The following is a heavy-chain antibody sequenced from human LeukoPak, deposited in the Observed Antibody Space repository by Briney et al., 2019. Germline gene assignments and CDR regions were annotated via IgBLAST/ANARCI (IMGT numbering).Heavy chain of an antibody. CDR2: INHSGST. J-gene: IGHJ4*02. CDR1: GGSFSGYY. D-gene: IGHD3-3*01. Sequence: PSETLSLTCAVYGGSFSGYYWSWIRQPPGKGLEWIGEINHSGSTNYNPSLKSRVTISVDTPKNQFSLKLSSVTAADTAVYYCARYILWSGEGFDYWGQGTLVTVSS. V-gene: IGHV4-34*01. CDR3: ARYILWSGEGFDY.